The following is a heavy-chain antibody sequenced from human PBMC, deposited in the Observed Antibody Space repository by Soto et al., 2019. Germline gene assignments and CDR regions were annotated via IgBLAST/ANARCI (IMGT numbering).Heavy chain of an antibody. CDR1: GYIFKNYW. Sequence: PGESLKISCKVSGYIFKNYWIGWVRQMPGKGLEWMGIIYPGDSVTRYSPSFQGQVTMSADKSINTAYLRWSSLKASDTAIYYCARVTSTVTLVFDDRGQRTLVTVSS. J-gene: IGHJ4*02. V-gene: IGHV5-51*01. CDR3: ARVTSTVTLVFDD. D-gene: IGHD4-17*01. CDR2: IYPGDSVT.